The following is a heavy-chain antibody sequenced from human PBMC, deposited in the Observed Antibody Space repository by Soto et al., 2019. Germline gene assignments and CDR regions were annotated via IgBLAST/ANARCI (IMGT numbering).Heavy chain of an antibody. CDR2: IIPILGIA. CDR1: GGTFSSYT. D-gene: IGHD4-17*01. J-gene: IGHJ5*02. V-gene: IGHV1-69*02. Sequence: QVQLVQSGAEVKKPGSSVKVSCKASGGTFSSYTISWVRQAPGQGLEWMGRIIPILGIANYAQKFQGRVTITADKSTSTAYMELSSLRSEDTAVYYCARSPVTPAYGFDPWGQGTLVTVSS. CDR3: ARSPVTPAYGFDP.